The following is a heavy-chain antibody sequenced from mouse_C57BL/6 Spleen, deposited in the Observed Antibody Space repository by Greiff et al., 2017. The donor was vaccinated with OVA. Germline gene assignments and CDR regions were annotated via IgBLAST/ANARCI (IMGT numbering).Heavy chain of an antibody. V-gene: IGHV1-52*01. CDR2: IDPSDSET. J-gene: IGHJ1*03. Sequence: VQLQQPGAELVRPGSSVKLSCKASGYTFTSYWMHWVKQRPIQGLEWIGNIDPSDSETHYNQKFKDKATLTVDKSSSTAYMQLSSLTSEDSAVYYCARVPYYCGSSDGYFDVWGTGTTVTVSS. CDR1: GYTFTSYW. CDR3: ARVPYYCGSSDGYFDV. D-gene: IGHD1-1*01.